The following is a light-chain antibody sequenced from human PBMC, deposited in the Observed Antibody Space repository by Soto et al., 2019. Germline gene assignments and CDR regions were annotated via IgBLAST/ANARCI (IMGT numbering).Light chain of an antibody. CDR2: WAS. V-gene: IGKV4-1*01. Sequence: DIVMTQSPDSLAVSLGERATINCKSSRSVLYSSNNKNFLAWYQQKPGQPPKLLISWASTRESGVPDRFSGSGSGTDFTLTISSLQAEDVAVYSCHQYHNSPLTFGGGTKVDIK. CDR3: HQYHNSPLT. CDR1: RSVLYSSNNKNF. J-gene: IGKJ4*01.